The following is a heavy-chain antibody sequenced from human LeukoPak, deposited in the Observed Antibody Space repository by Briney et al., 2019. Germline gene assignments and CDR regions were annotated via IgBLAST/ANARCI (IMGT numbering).Heavy chain of an antibody. CDR3: AKDVPDPWAPDY. CDR2: VSQDESNE. CDR1: GFTFSNYL. J-gene: IGHJ4*02. D-gene: IGHD1-14*01. Sequence: PGGSLRLSCAASGFTFSNYLMHWVRQVPGKGLERVASVSQDESNELYADSVKGRFTISRDNSKNTLYLQMNSLRGEDTAVYYCAKDVPDPWAPDYWGQGTLVTVSS. V-gene: IGHV3-30*18.